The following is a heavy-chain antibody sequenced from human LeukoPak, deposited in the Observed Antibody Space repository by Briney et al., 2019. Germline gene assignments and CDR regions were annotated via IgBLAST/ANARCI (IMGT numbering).Heavy chain of an antibody. CDR3: ASITMVRGRKYDDAFDI. Sequence: PSETLSLTCTVSGGSISSYYWSWIRQPPGKGLEWIGYIYYSGSTNYNPSLKSRVTISVDTSKNQFSLKLSSVTAADTAVYYCASITMVRGRKYDDAFDIWGQGTMVTVSS. J-gene: IGHJ3*02. CDR2: IYYSGST. D-gene: IGHD3-10*01. V-gene: IGHV4-59*01. CDR1: GGSISSYY.